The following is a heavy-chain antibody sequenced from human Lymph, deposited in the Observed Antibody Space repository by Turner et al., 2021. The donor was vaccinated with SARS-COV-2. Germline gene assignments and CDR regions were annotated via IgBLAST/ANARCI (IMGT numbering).Heavy chain of an antibody. J-gene: IGHJ6*02. CDR2: IGISSSTI. V-gene: IGHV3-48*02. CDR1: GFTFSSYS. Sequence: EVQLVESGGGLVQPGGSLRLSCAASGFTFSSYSMNWVRQAPGKGLEWVSYIGISSSTIYYADSVKGRFTISRDNAKNSLYLQMNSLRDEDTAVYYCARDRGGYGAYYYGMDVWGQGTTVTVSS. CDR3: ARDRGGYGAYYYGMDV. D-gene: IGHD2-15*01.